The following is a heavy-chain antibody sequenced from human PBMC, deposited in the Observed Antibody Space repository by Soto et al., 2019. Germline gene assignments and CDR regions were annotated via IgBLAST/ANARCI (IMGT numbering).Heavy chain of an antibody. CDR1: GYSFTSYW. J-gene: IGHJ6*02. CDR2: IYPGDSDT. D-gene: IGHD3-9*01. Sequence: PGESLKISCKGSGYSFTSYWIGWVRQMPGKGLEWMGIIYPGDSDTRYSPSFQGQVTISADKSISTAYLQWSSLKASDTAMHYCATTYYDILTGYSGPGMDVWGQGTTVTVSS. CDR3: ATTYYDILTGYSGPGMDV. V-gene: IGHV5-51*01.